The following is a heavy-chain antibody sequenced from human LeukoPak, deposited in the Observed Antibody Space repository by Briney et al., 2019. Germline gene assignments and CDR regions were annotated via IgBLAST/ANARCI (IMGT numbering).Heavy chain of an antibody. J-gene: IGHJ4*02. CDR1: GGSISSYY. Sequence: PSETLSLTCTVSGGSISSYYWSWIRQPPGKGLEWIGYIYYSGSTNYNPSLKSRVTISVDTSKNQFSLKLSSVTAADTAVYYCARGSRMWELRWSFDYWGQGTLVTVSS. CDR2: IYYSGST. CDR3: ARGSRMWELRWSFDY. D-gene: IGHD1-26*01. V-gene: IGHV4-59*01.